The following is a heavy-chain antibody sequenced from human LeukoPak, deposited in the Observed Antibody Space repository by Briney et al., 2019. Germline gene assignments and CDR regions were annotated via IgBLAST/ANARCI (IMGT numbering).Heavy chain of an antibody. CDR3: ARSRGLYYYDSSGYYHGYYFDY. V-gene: IGHV4-59*01. CDR2: IYYSGST. D-gene: IGHD3-22*01. Sequence: WETLSLTCTVSGGSISGYYWSWIRQPPAKGLEWIGYIYYSGSTNYNPSLKSRVTISVDTSKNRFSLKLSSVTAADTAVYYCARSRGLYYYDSSGYYHGYYFDYWGQGTLVTVSP. J-gene: IGHJ4*02. CDR1: GGSISGYY.